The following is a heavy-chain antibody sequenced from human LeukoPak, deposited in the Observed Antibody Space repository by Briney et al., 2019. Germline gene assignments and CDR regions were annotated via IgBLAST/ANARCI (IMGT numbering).Heavy chain of an antibody. CDR3: AIPPGAAFDI. J-gene: IGHJ3*02. Sequence: GGSLRLSCAPSGFALSSDAFTWVRQAPGKGLEWVSAISGSGDTTYYADYVKGRFTISRDNSKNTLYLQMNSLRAEDTAVYYCAIPPGAAFDIWGQGTMVTVSS. CDR1: GFALSSDA. D-gene: IGHD4-17*01. V-gene: IGHV3-23*01. CDR2: ISGSGDTT.